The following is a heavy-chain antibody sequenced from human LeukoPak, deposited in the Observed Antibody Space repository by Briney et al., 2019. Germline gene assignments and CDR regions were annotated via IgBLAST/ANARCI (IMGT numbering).Heavy chain of an antibody. D-gene: IGHD1-26*01. CDR1: GFIFSTYA. CDR3: AKAGSIKFDY. V-gene: IGHV3-23*01. CDR2: ISGSGGGGT. J-gene: IGHJ4*02. Sequence: GGTLRLSCAASGFIFSTYAMSWVRQAPGKGLEWVSGISGSGGGGTYYADSAKGRFTISRDNSKNTLYMQMSSLRAEDTAVYYCAKAGSIKFDYWGQGTLVTVSS.